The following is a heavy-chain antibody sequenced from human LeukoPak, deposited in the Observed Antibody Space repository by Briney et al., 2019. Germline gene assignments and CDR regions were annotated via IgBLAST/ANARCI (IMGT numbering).Heavy chain of an antibody. V-gene: IGHV1-2*02. CDR3: ARGMMVYLSDWFDP. D-gene: IGHD2-8*01. CDR1: GYTFTGYY. CDR2: INPNSGGT. Sequence: GASVKDSCKASGYTFTGYYMYWVRQAPGQGLEWMGWINPNSGGTNYAQKFQGRVNMTRDTSISTAYMELSRLTSDDTAVYYCARGMMVYLSDWFDPWGQGTLVTVSS. J-gene: IGHJ5*02.